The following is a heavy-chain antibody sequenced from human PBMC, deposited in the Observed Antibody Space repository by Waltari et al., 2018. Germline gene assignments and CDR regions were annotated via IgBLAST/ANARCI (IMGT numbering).Heavy chain of an antibody. J-gene: IGHJ4*02. Sequence: QVQLQESGPGLVKPSETLSLTCTVSGGSISSYYWSWIRQTPGKGLESIGYIYYSGSTNYSPSLKRRVTISVDTSKNHFSLKLSSVTAADTAVYYCARGYSYGATDFDYWGQGTLVTVSS. CDR3: ARGYSYGATDFDY. D-gene: IGHD5-18*01. V-gene: IGHV4-59*01. CDR2: IYYSGST. CDR1: GGSISSYY.